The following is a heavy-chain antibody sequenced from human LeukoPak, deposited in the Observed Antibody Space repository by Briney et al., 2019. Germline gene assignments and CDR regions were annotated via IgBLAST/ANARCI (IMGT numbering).Heavy chain of an antibody. V-gene: IGHV1-8*02. CDR2: MNPNNGDT. D-gene: IGHD2-15*01. CDR3: ARAGIFDAFDI. CDR1: GGIFSSYA. Sequence: ASVKVSCKASGGIFSSYAISWVRQAPGQGLEGMGWMNPNNGDTHYAHKFQGRVTMTRDTSISAAYMEMSNLRSEDTAVYYCARAGIFDAFDIWGPGTMVTVSS. J-gene: IGHJ3*02.